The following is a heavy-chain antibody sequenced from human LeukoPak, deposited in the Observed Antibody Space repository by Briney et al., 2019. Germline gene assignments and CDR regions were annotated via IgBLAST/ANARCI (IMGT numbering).Heavy chain of an antibody. CDR2: IYYTGST. V-gene: IGHV4-59*01. D-gene: IGHD2-2*01. CDR3: ARGGSSREGDY. J-gene: IGHJ4*02. Sequence: SETLSLTCTVSGGSINNYYWSWIRQPPGKGLEWIGYIYYTGSTNYNPSLKSRVTISVDTSKNQFSLRLTSVTAADTAVYYCARGGSSREGDYWGQGTLVTVSS. CDR1: GGSINNYY.